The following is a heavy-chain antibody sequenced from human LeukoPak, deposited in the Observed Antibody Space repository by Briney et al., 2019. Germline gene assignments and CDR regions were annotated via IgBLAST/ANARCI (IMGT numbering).Heavy chain of an antibody. J-gene: IGHJ4*02. CDR1: GFTFSSYE. CDR3: ARFPTYGYTTTWYFDY. Sequence: GGSLRLSCAASGFTFSSYEMNWVRQAPGKGLEWVALIWYDGSNDYYGDSVKGRFTISRDNSKNTLYLQMNSLRAEDTAVYFCARFPTYGYTTTWYFDYWGQGTLVTVSS. V-gene: IGHV3-33*08. D-gene: IGHD6-13*01. CDR2: IWYDGSND.